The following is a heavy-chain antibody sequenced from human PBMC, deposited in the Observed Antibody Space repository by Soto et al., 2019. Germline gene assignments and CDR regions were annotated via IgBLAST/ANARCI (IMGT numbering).Heavy chain of an antibody. CDR2: INPSGGST. CDR1: GYTFTSYY. Sequence: ASVKVSCKASGYTFTSYYRQWVRQAPGQGLEWMGIINPSGGSTSYAQKFQGRVTMTRDTSTSTVYMELSSLRSEDTTVYYCASLAADRYYYYGMDVWGQGTTVTVSS. J-gene: IGHJ6*02. V-gene: IGHV1-46*01. CDR3: ASLAADRYYYYGMDV. D-gene: IGHD6-13*01.